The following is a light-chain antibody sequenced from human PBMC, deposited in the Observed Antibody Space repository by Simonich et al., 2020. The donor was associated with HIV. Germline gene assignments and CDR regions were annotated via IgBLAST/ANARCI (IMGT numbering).Light chain of an antibody. CDR3: MQGTLWPGGT. J-gene: IGKJ1*01. CDR2: KVS. V-gene: IGKV2-30*02. Sequence: DVVMTQSPLSLPVTLGQPASISCRSSQSLVHSDGNTYLSWFQQRPGQSPRRLIYKVSNRDSGVPDRFSGSGSGTDFTLKISRVEAEDVGVYYCMQGTLWPGGTFGQGTKVEIK. CDR1: QSLVHSDGNTY.